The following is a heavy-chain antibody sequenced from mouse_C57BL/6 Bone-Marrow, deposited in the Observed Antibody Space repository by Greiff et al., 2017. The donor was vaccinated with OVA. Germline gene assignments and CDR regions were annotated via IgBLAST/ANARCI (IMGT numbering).Heavy chain of an antibody. CDR3: ARQLRVRKVFDY. J-gene: IGHJ2*01. CDR1: GYTFTSYW. CDR2: IYPGSGST. Sequence: VQLQQSGAELVKPGASVKMSCKASGYTFTSYWITWVKQRPGQGLEWIGDIYPGSGSTNYNEKFKSKATLTVDTSSSTAYMQLSSLTSEDSAVYYCARQLRVRKVFDYWGQGTTLTVSS. V-gene: IGHV1-55*01. D-gene: IGHD3-2*02.